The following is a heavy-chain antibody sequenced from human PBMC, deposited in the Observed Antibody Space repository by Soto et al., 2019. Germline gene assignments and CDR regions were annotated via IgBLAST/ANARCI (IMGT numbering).Heavy chain of an antibody. CDR1: GFTFSSYS. Sequence: PGESLRLSCAASGFTFSSYSMNWVRQAPGKGLEWVSSISSSSSYIYYADSVKGRFTISRDNAKNSLYLQMNSLRAEDTAVYYCGVSSSAAPGFVPWGQGTLVKSPQ. CDR2: ISSSSSYI. J-gene: IGHJ5*02. CDR3: GVSSSAAPGFVP. D-gene: IGHD6-6*01. V-gene: IGHV3-21*01.